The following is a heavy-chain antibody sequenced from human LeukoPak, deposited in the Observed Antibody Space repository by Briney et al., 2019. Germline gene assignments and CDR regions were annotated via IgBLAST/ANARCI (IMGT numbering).Heavy chain of an antibody. D-gene: IGHD2-15*01. CDR2: IIPMFGTA. CDR3: ARDPVVAATQRLNFDT. J-gene: IGHJ3*02. CDR1: GGTFSSYA. V-gene: IGHV1-69*05. Sequence: SVKVSCKASGGTFSSYAISWVRQAPGQGLEWMGRIIPMFGTANYAQKFQGRVTITTDESTSTAYMELSSLRSEDTAVYYCARDPVVAATQRLNFDTWGQGTMVTVSS.